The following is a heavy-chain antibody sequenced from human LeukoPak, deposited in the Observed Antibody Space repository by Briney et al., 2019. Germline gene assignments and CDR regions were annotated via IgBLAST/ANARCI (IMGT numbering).Heavy chain of an antibody. CDR1: GYTFTGYY. CDR3: ATGRYFDWLLGNYFDY. J-gene: IGHJ4*02. V-gene: IGHV1-2*02. CDR2: INPNSGGT. D-gene: IGHD3-9*01. Sequence: ASVKVSCKASGYTFTGYYMHWVRQAPGQGLEWMGWINPNSGGTNYAQKFQGRVTMTRDTSISTAYMELSRLRSDDTAVYYCATGRYFDWLLGNYFDYWGQGTLVTVSP.